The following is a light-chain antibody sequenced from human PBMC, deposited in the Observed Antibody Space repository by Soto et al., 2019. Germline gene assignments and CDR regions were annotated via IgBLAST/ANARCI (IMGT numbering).Light chain of an antibody. J-gene: IGLJ2*01. CDR3: SSYTSRSTRV. CDR1: SSDVGGYDY. V-gene: IGLV2-14*01. CDR2: EVS. Sequence: ALTQPASVSGSPGQSITISCTGTSSDVGGYDYVSWYQQHPGKAPKLMIYEVSNRPSGVSNRFYGSKSGNTASLTISGLQAEDEADYYCSSYTSRSTRVFGGGTKVTVL.